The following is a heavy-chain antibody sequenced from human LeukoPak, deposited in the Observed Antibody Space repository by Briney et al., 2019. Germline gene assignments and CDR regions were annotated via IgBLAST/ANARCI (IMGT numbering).Heavy chain of an antibody. CDR3: ARENTMVRGAFDAFDM. D-gene: IGHD3-10*01. CDR2: IYYSGST. CDR1: GGSISSSY. Sequence: SETLSLTCTVSGGSISSSYWSWIGQPPGKGLEWIGYIYYSGSTNYNPSLKSRVTISVDTSKNQFSLKLSSVTAADTAVYYCARENTMVRGAFDAFDMWGQGTMVTVSS. J-gene: IGHJ3*02. V-gene: IGHV4-59*01.